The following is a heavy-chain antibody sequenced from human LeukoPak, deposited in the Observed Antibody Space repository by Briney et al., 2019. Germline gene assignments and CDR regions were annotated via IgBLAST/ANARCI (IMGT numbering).Heavy chain of an antibody. D-gene: IGHD3-10*01. CDR3: ARGTRRDYYGSGSPDY. CDR1: GYTFTGYY. V-gene: IGHV1-2*02. J-gene: IGHJ4*02. CDR2: INPNSGGT. Sequence: ASVKVSCKTSGYTFTGYYMHWVRQAPGQGLEWMGWINPNSGGTRYAQKFQGRVTMTRDTSISTAYMELSRLRSDDTAVYYCARGTRRDYYGSGSPDYWGQGTLVTVSS.